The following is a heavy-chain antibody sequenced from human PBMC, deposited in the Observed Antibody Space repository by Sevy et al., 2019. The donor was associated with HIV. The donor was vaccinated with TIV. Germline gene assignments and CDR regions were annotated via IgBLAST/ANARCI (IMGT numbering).Heavy chain of an antibody. CDR1: GFTFGRYM. CDR2: ISRMGGNT. Sequence: GGSLRLSCAGSGFTFGRYMMNWVRQAPGRGLEWMSRISRMGGNTEYGDSAKGRFTISRDNSKNTVYLQMKDLRAEDIDLYYCVKEGRGDFKPHRDFWGQGILVTVSS. CDR3: VKEGRGDFKPHRDF. J-gene: IGHJ4*02. V-gene: IGHV3-23*01. D-gene: IGHD2-21*02.